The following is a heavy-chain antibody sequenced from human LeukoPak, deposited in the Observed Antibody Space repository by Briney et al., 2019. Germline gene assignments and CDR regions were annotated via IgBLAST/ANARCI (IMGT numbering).Heavy chain of an antibody. Sequence: ASVKVSCKASGYTFTSYYMHWVRQAPGRGLEYVSGISSNGGSTYYANSVKGRFTISRDNSKNTLYLQMGSLRVEDMAVYYCAREYSSSSVDYWGQGTLVTVSS. D-gene: IGHD6-6*01. CDR1: GYTFTSYY. J-gene: IGHJ4*02. CDR2: ISSNGGST. V-gene: IGHV3-64*01. CDR3: AREYSSSSVDY.